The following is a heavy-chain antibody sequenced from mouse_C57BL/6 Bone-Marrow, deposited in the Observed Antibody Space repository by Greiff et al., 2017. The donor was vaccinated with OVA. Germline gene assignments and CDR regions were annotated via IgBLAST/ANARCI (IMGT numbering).Heavy chain of an antibody. Sequence: EVQLKESGGGLVKPGGSLKLSCAASGFTFSDYGMHWVRQAPEKGLEWVAYISSGSSTIYYADTVKGRFTISRDNAKNTLFLQMTSLRSEDTAMYYCARGRLRRYYFDYWGQGTTLTVSS. D-gene: IGHD2-2*01. V-gene: IGHV5-17*01. CDR2: ISSGSSTI. CDR1: GFTFSDYG. CDR3: ARGRLRRYYFDY. J-gene: IGHJ2*01.